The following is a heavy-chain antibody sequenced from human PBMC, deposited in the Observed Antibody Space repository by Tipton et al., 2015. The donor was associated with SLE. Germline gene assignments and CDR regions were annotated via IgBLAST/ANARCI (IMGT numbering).Heavy chain of an antibody. V-gene: IGHV4-31*01. D-gene: IGHD2-2*02. Sequence: TLSLTCTVSGGSISSYYWSWIRQHPGKGLEWIGYIYYSGSTYYNPSLKSQVTISVDTSKNQFSLKLSSVTAADTAVYYCARDWGCSSTSCYTGWFDPWGQGTLVTVSS. CDR1: GGSISSYY. J-gene: IGHJ5*02. CDR2: IYYSGST. CDR3: ARDWGCSSTSCYTGWFDP.